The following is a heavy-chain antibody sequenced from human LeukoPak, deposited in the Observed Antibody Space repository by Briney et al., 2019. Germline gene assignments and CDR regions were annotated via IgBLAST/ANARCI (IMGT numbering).Heavy chain of an antibody. J-gene: IGHJ4*02. CDR2: ISSSNRTI. CDR1: GFTFSTYS. V-gene: IGHV3-48*02. CDR3: ARDGVAAHRLGGIGPSFFDS. Sequence: GGSLRLSCAASGFTFSTYSMNWVRQAPGKGLEWVSYISSSNRTIYYADSVKGRFTISRDDAKNSLYLQMNSLRDEDTAVYYCARDGVAAHRLGGIGPSFFDSWGQGTLVTVSS. D-gene: IGHD1-26*01.